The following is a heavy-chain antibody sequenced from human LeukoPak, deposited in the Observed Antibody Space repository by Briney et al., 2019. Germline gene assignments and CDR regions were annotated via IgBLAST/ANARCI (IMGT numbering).Heavy chain of an antibody. CDR1: GYTLTELS. J-gene: IGHJ5*02. Sequence: ASVKVSCKVSGYTLTELSMHWVRQAPGKGLEWMGGFDPEDGETIYAQKFQGRVTMTEDTSTDTAYMELSGLRSEDTAVYYCATARYKRNRGWFDPWGQGTLVTVSS. D-gene: IGHD1-14*01. CDR3: ATARYKRNRGWFDP. CDR2: FDPEDGET. V-gene: IGHV1-24*01.